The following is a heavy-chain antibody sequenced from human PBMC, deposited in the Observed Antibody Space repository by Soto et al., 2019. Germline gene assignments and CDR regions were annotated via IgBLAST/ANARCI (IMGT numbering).Heavy chain of an antibody. V-gene: IGHV4-30-2*01. CDR2: MYHTGTT. CDR3: ARGINYYDSSGYSWVDP. Sequence: QLQLQESGSGLVKPSQTLSLTCTVSGGSINSGRYSWTWIRQPPGKGLEWIGHMYHTGTTYYNPSLKGRVTMSVDTSKNQFSLKLSSVTAADTAVYYCARGINYYDSSGYSWVDPWGQGTLVTVSS. CDR1: GGSINSGRYS. D-gene: IGHD3-22*01. J-gene: IGHJ5*02.